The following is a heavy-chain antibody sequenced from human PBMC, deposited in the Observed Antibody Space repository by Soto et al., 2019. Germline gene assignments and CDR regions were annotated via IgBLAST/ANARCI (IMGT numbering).Heavy chain of an antibody. CDR1: GYTFTDYS. V-gene: IGHV1-3*01. Sequence: ASVKVSCKASGYTFTDYSLQWVRQAPGQRLEWMGWINPASGKTKYSQKFQGRVTITRDTSASTAYMELSSLTSEDTALYYCARDDSGFSGSHYIDYFNYWGQGALVTVSS. CDR3: ARDDSGFSGSHYIDYFNY. CDR2: INPASGKT. D-gene: IGHD1-26*01. J-gene: IGHJ4*02.